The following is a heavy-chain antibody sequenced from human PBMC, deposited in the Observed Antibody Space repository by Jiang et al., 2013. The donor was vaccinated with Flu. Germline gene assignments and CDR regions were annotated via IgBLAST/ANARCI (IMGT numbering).Heavy chain of an antibody. CDR3: ARQGRYYDILTGYQSYWYFDL. CDR2: INHSGST. J-gene: IGHJ2*01. D-gene: IGHD3-9*01. V-gene: IGHV4-34*01. CDR1: GGSFSGYY. Sequence: LLKPSETLSLTCAVYGGSFSGYYWSWIRQPPGKGLEWIGEINHSGSTNYNPSLKSRVTISVDTSKNQFSLKLSSVTAADTAVYYCARQGRYYDILTGYQSYWYFDLWGRGTLVTVSS.